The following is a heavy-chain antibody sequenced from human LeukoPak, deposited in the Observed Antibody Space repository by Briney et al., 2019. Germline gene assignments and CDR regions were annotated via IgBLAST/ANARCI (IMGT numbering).Heavy chain of an antibody. V-gene: IGHV4-34*01. CDR3: ARARYVWGSYRYTGFDY. J-gene: IGHJ4*02. Sequence: SETLSLTCAVYGGSFSGYYWSWIRQPTGKGLEWIGEINHSGSTNYNPSLKSRVTISVDTSKNQFSLKLSSVTAADTAVYYCARARYVWGSYRYTGFDYWGQGTLVTVSS. D-gene: IGHD3-16*02. CDR2: INHSGST. CDR1: GGSFSGYY.